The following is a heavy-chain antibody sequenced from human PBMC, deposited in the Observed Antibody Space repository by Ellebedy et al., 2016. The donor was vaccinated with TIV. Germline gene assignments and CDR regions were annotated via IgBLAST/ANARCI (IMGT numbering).Heavy chain of an antibody. Sequence: AASVKVSFKASGYTFTSYAMHWVRQAPGQRLEWMGCINAGNGNTQYSQKCQGRVTITRDTSASTAYMELSSMRSEETAVYYCARADLIVATTAPDYWGQGTLVTVSS. CDR2: INAGNGNT. V-gene: IGHV1-3*01. CDR1: GYTFTSYA. D-gene: IGHD5-12*01. CDR3: ARADLIVATTAPDY. J-gene: IGHJ4*02.